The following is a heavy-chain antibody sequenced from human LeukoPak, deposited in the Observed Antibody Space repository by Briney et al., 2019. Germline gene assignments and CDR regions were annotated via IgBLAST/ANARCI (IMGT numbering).Heavy chain of an antibody. CDR2: VYASGNT. J-gene: IGHJ4*02. CDR1: GGSIRSYY. Sequence: SETLSLTCTVSGGSIRSYYWSWIRQPAGKVLEWIGRVYASGNTDYNPSLKSRVTMSVNTSKNQFSLQLSSVTAADTAVYYCARGARHFDYWGQGTLVTVSS. V-gene: IGHV4-4*07. CDR3: ARGARHFDY.